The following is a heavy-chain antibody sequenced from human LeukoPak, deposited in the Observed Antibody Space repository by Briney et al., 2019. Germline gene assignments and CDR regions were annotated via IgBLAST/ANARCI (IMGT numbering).Heavy chain of an antibody. CDR2: IIPIFGTA. Sequence: SVKVSCKASGYTFTSYGISWVRQAPGQGPEWMGGIIPIFGTANYAQKFQGRVTITTDESTSTAYMELSSLRSEDTAVYYCARAVAGSGGAFDIWGQGTMVTVSS. CDR3: ARAVAGSGGAFDI. CDR1: GYTFTSYG. D-gene: IGHD6-19*01. J-gene: IGHJ3*02. V-gene: IGHV1-69*05.